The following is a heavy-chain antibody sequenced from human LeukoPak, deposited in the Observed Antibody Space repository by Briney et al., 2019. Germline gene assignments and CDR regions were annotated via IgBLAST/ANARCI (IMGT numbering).Heavy chain of an antibody. D-gene: IGHD2-2*02. Sequence: SVKVSCKASGGTFSSYTISWVQQAPGQGLEWMGRIIPILGIANYAQKFQGRVTITADKSTSTAYMELSSLRSEDTAVYYCARVGRYCSSTSCYRAWNWFDPWGQGTLVTVSS. CDR2: IIPILGIA. CDR1: GGTFSSYT. CDR3: ARVGRYCSSTSCYRAWNWFDP. V-gene: IGHV1-69*02. J-gene: IGHJ5*02.